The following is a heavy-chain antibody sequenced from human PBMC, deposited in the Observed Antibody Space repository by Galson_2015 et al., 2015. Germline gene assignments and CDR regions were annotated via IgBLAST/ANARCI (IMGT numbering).Heavy chain of an antibody. CDR1: GLTFSRHA. CDR3: AESGQDDNSVSLFYYYDMDV. Sequence: SLRLSCAASGLTFSRHAVNWVRQAPGKGLEWVSLISGSGGNTYYGGSVKGRFTISRDNSKNTVYLQMNSLRAEDTAVYYCAESGQDDNSVSLFYYYDMDVWGQGTTVTVSS. V-gene: IGHV3-23*01. CDR2: ISGSGGNT. J-gene: IGHJ6*02. D-gene: IGHD3-16*02.